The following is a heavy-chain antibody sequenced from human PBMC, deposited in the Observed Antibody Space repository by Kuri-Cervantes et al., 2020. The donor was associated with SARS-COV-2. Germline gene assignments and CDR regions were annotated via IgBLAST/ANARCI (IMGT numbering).Heavy chain of an antibody. Sequence: ASVKVSCKASGYTFTSYGISWVRQAPGQGLEWMGWISAYNGNTNYAQKLQGRVTMTTDTSTSTAYMELRSLRSDGTAVYFCARDPPDFWSGSYGSSRQDLDYWGQGTLVTVSS. CDR2: ISAYNGNT. CDR3: ARDPPDFWSGSYGSSRQDLDY. V-gene: IGHV1-18*01. D-gene: IGHD3-3*01. CDR1: GYTFTSYG. J-gene: IGHJ4*02.